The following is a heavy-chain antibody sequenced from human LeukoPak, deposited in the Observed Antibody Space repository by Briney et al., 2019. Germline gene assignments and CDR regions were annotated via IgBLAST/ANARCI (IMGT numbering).Heavy chain of an antibody. CDR3: ARLKYYGSRDGMDV. D-gene: IGHD4-17*01. J-gene: IGHJ6*02. CDR2: IYYSGST. V-gene: IGHV4-59*08. CDR1: GGSISSYY. Sequence: SKTLSLTCTVSGGSISSYYWSWIRQPPGKGLEWIGYIYYSGSTNYNPSLKSRVTISVDTSKNQFSLKLSSVTAADTAVYYCARLKYYGSRDGMDVWGQGTTVTVSS.